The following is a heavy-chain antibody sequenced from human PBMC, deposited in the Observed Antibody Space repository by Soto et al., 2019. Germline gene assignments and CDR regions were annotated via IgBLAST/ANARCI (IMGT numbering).Heavy chain of an antibody. Sequence: ASVKVSCKASGYTFTGHYMQWVRQAPGQGLEWMGWINPNSGDTGYAQKFQGRVTMTRNTSISTAYMELSSLRSEDTAVYYCARSWNDRVYYCYYGMDVWGQGTTVTVSS. CDR3: ARSWNDRVYYCYYGMDV. CDR2: INPNSGDT. J-gene: IGHJ6*02. V-gene: IGHV1-8*02. CDR1: GYTFTGHY. D-gene: IGHD1-1*01.